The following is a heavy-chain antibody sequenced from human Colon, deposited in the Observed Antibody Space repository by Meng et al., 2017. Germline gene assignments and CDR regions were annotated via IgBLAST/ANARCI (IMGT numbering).Heavy chain of an antibody. CDR2: IDKGGAEK. Sequence: GESLKISCAASDFTFNRYWMTWVRQAPGKGLEWVASIDKGGAEKYYVDSVKGRFTISRDNGKESLHLQMNSLRAEDTAIYYCARVMGMVRGVEWLDPWAREPWSPSPQ. V-gene: IGHV3-7*01. CDR3: ARVMGMVRGVEWLDP. CDR1: DFTFNRYW. D-gene: IGHD3-10*01. J-gene: IGHJ5*02.